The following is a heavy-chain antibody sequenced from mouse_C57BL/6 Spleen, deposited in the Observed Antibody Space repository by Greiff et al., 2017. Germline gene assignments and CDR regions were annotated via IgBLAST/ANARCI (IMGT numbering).Heavy chain of an antibody. CDR1: GYTFTSYW. D-gene: IGHD2-3*01. CDR2: IYPGDGST. V-gene: IGHV1-55*01. J-gene: IGHJ4*01. Sequence: VQLQQPGAELVKPGASVKMSCKASGYTFTSYWITWVKQRPGQGLEWIGDIYPGDGSTNYNEKFKCKATLTGNTSSSTAYLQLSSLTSEDSAVYYCARGGGYYSYYYAMGYWGQGTSVTVSS. CDR3: ARGGGYYSYYYAMGY.